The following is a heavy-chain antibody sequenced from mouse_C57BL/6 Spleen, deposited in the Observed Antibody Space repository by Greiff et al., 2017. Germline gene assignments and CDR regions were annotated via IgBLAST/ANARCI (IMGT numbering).Heavy chain of an antibody. V-gene: IGHV1-72*01. CDR1: GYTFTSYW. CDR2: IDPNSGST. D-gene: IGHD2-3*01. CDR3: AIDCYSFAY. J-gene: IGHJ3*01. Sequence: QVQLQQSGAELVKPGASVKMSCKASGYTFTSYWMHWVKQRPGRGLEWIGRIDPNSGSTKYNEKFKSKATFTVDKPSSHASMQLSSLTSEESAVYFCAIDCYSFAYWGQGTLVTVSA.